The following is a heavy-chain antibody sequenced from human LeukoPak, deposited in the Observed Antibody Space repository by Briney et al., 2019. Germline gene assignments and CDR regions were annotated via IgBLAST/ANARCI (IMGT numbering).Heavy chain of an antibody. J-gene: IGHJ6*03. Sequence: PSETLSLTCTVSGGSICSGDYYWSWIRQPAGKGLEWIGEINHSGSTNYNPSLKSRVTISVDTSKNQFPLKLTSVTAADTAVYYCARASVAAHRTYYYYMDVWGKGTTVTISS. D-gene: IGHD6-19*01. CDR1: GGSICSGDYY. CDR2: INHSGST. CDR3: ARASVAAHRTYYYYMDV. V-gene: IGHV4-61*10.